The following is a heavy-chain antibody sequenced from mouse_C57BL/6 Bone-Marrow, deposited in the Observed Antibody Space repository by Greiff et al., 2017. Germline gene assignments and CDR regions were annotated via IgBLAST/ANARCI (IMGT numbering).Heavy chain of an antibody. CDR2: IDPEDGDT. J-gene: IGHJ4*01. D-gene: IGHD1-1*01. CDR1: GFNIKDYY. CDR3: TYYYGSSPYYYAMDY. Sequence: EVQLVESGAELVRPGASVKLSCTASGFNIKDYYMHWVKQRPEQGLEWIGRIDPEDGDTEYAPKFQGKATMTADTSSNTAYLQLSSLTSEDTAVYYCTYYYGSSPYYYAMDYWGQGTSVTVSS. V-gene: IGHV14-1*01.